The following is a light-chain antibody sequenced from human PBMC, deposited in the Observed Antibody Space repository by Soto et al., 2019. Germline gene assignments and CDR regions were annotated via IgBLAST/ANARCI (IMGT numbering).Light chain of an antibody. CDR2: AAS. V-gene: IGKV1-39*01. Sequence: DIQMTQSPSSLSAAVGDRVTITCRASQNIGTYSNWYQQKPGKGPKLLIYAASSLQSGVPSRFSGSGSGTDFTLTISSLQPGYFATYHCQQSYTSPLTFGGGTKVEIK. CDR1: QNIGTY. CDR3: QQSYTSPLT. J-gene: IGKJ4*01.